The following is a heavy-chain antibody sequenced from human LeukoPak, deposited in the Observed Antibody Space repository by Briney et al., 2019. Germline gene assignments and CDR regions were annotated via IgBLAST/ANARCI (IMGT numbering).Heavy chain of an antibody. CDR2: IIPILGIA. D-gene: IGHD3-10*01. J-gene: IGHJ4*02. V-gene: IGHV1-69*04. Sequence: SVKVSCKASGYTFTSYDISWVRQAPGQGLEWMGRIIPILGIANYAQKFQGRVTITADKSTSTAYMELSSLRSEDTAVYYCARERGGYPLDYWGQGTLVTVSS. CDR1: GYTFTSYD. CDR3: ARERGGYPLDY.